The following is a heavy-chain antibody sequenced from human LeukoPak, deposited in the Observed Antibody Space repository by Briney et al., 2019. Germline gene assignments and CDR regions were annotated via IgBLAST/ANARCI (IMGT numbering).Heavy chain of an antibody. D-gene: IGHD2-21*02. V-gene: IGHV4-59*08. CDR2: IYYSGST. CDR3: ARRRPYCGGDCSAFDI. Sequence: PSETLSLTCTVSGGSIIRYYWTWIRQPPGKGLEWIGYIYYSGSTNYNPSLKSRVTISVDTSKNQFSLKLISVTAADTAVYYCARRRPYCGGDCSAFDIWGQGTMVTVSS. CDR1: GGSIIRYY. J-gene: IGHJ3*02.